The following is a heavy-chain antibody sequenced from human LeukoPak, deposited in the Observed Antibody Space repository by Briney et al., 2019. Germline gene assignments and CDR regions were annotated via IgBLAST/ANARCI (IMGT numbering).Heavy chain of an antibody. CDR3: AKGPLRRLGAFDI. J-gene: IGHJ3*02. Sequence: SETLSLTCTVSGGSVSSYYWSWIRQPPGKGLEWIGYIYYSGRVNYNPSLKSRVTISVDTSKNQFSLKLSSVTAADTAVYYCAKGPLRRLGAFDIWGQGTMVTVSS. D-gene: IGHD6-6*01. V-gene: IGHV4-59*02. CDR1: GGSVSSYY. CDR2: IYYSGRV.